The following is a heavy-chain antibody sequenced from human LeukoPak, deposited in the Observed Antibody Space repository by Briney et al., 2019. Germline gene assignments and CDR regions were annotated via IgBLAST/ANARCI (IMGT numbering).Heavy chain of an antibody. D-gene: IGHD3-9*01. CDR2: ISGSGGST. CDR3: AKGGRYFDWLLFDY. V-gene: IGHV3-23*01. CDR1: GFTFSSYG. Sequence: GGSLRLSCAASGFTFSSYGMSWVRQAPGKGLEWVSAISGSGGSTYYADSVKGRFTISRDNSKNTLYLQMNSLRAKDTAVYYCAKGGRYFDWLLFDYWGQGTLVTVSS. J-gene: IGHJ4*02.